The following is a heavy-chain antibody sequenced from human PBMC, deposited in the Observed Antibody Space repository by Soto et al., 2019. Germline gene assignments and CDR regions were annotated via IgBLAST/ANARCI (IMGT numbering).Heavy chain of an antibody. Sequence: SETLSLTCVVYGESFSGSYWSWIRQPPGKGLEWIGEINHSGSTNYNPSLKSRVTISVDASKSQFSLKLNSVTAADTAVYYCARSGLSDYWGQGTLVTVSS. V-gene: IGHV4-34*01. CDR3: ARSGLSDY. CDR2: INHSGST. D-gene: IGHD5-12*01. CDR1: GESFSGSY. J-gene: IGHJ4*02.